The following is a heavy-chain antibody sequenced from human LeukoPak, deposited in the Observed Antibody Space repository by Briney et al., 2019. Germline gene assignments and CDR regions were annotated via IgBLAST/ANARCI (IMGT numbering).Heavy chain of an antibody. D-gene: IGHD2-2*02. V-gene: IGHV4-34*01. CDR3: ARGPHLYCSSTSCYRSYYYYYMDV. J-gene: IGHJ6*03. CDR2: INHSGST. Sequence: PSETLSLTCAVYGGSFSGYYWSWIRQPPGKGLEWIGEINHSGSTNYNPSLKTRVTISVDTSKNQFSMKLSSVTATDTAVYYCARGPHLYCSSTSCYRSYYYYYMDVWGKGTTVTVSS. CDR1: GGSFSGYY.